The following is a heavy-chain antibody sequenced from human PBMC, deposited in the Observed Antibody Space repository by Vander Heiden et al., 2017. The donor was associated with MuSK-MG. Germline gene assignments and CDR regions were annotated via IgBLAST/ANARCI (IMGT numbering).Heavy chain of an antibody. D-gene: IGHD6-13*01. CDR2: ISSSSSYI. V-gene: IGHV3-21*01. J-gene: IGHJ4*02. Sequence: EVQLVESGGGLVKPGGSLRLSCAASGFTFISYSMNWVRQAPGKGLEWVSSISSSSSYIYYADAVKGRFTISRDNAKNSLYLQMNSLRAEDTAVYYCARIAAAGLYFDYWGQGTLVTVSS. CDR3: ARIAAAGLYFDY. CDR1: GFTFISYS.